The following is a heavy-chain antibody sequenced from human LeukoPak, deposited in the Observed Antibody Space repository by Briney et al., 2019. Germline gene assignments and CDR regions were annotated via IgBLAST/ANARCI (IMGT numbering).Heavy chain of an antibody. Sequence: GGSLRLPCAASGFTFSSYWMSWVRQAPGKGLEWVASINHNGNVNYYVDSVKGRFTISRDNAKNSLYLQMSNLRAEDTAVYFCARGGGLDVWGQGATVTVSS. D-gene: IGHD3-16*01. CDR3: ARGGGLDV. CDR2: INHNGNVN. V-gene: IGHV3-7*03. J-gene: IGHJ6*02. CDR1: GFTFSSYW.